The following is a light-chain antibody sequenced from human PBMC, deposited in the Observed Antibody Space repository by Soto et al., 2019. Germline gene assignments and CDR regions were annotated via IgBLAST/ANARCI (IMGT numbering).Light chain of an antibody. CDR3: QQSYTAPPIT. J-gene: IGKJ5*01. V-gene: IGKV1-39*01. Sequence: DIQITQSPSSLSASVGDKVTITCRASQSISSSLNWYQQKSGKAPNLLIYGVSRLQGGVPSRFSGSGSGTDFTLSISSLQPEDFATYYCQQSYTAPPITFGQGTRLEIK. CDR1: QSISSS. CDR2: GVS.